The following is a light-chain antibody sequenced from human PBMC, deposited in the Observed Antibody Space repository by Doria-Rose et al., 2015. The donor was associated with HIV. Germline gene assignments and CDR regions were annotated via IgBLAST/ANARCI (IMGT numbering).Light chain of an antibody. V-gene: IGKV4-1*01. J-gene: IGKJ3*01. Sequence: TQSPESLGMSLGERATLNCKSNQSLLYTSKNYLAWYQHRPGQPTKLLISWASTRQSRVPARFSGSGSGTDFTLTISSLEAEDVAVYYCQQYYDTPSFGPGTTVDIK. CDR2: WAS. CDR1: QSLLYTSKNY. CDR3: QQYYDTPS.